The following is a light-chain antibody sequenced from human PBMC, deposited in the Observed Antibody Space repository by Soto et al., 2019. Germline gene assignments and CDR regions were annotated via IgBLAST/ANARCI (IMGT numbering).Light chain of an antibody. Sequence: VMTQSPATLSLSPGERATLSCRASQGVSSYLAWYQQKPGQAPRLLIYEASNRATGIPARFSGSGSGTDFTLTISSLEPEDFAVYYCQQYHNWPPITFGQGTRLEIK. V-gene: IGKV3-11*01. CDR3: QQYHNWPPIT. CDR1: QGVSSY. CDR2: EAS. J-gene: IGKJ5*01.